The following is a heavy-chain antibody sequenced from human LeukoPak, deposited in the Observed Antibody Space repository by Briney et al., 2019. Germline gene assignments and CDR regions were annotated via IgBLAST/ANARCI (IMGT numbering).Heavy chain of an antibody. J-gene: IGHJ5*02. D-gene: IGHD5-12*01. Sequence: SETLSLTCTVSGGSISSHYWSWIRQPPGKGLEWIGYIYYSGSTNYNPSLKSRVTISVDTSKNQFSLKLSSVTAADTAVYYCARVRTRIYSGYDKRVNWFDPWGQGTLVTVSS. CDR3: ARVRTRIYSGYDKRVNWFDP. CDR1: GGSISSHY. CDR2: IYYSGST. V-gene: IGHV4-59*11.